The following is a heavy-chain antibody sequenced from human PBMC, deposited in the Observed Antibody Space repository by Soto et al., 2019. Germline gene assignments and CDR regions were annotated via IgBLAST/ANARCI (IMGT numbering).Heavy chain of an antibody. Sequence: QVQLVQSGAEVKKPGASVKVSCKASGYTFTSYAMHWVRQAPGQRLEWMGWINAGNGNTKYSQKFQGRVTITRDTSASTAYMELSSLRSEDAAVYYCARGIGYYDFWSGSSYYYYGMDVWGQGTTVTVSS. D-gene: IGHD3-3*01. CDR3: ARGIGYYDFWSGSSYYYYGMDV. V-gene: IGHV1-3*01. CDR1: GYTFTSYA. CDR2: INAGNGNT. J-gene: IGHJ6*02.